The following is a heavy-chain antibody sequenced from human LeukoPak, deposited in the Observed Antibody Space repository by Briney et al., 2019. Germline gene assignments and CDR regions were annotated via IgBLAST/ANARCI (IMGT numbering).Heavy chain of an antibody. D-gene: IGHD6-19*01. V-gene: IGHV3-30*02. CDR2: IRYDGSNK. J-gene: IGHJ3*02. Sequence: GGSLRLSCAASGFTFSTYGMHWVRQAPGKGLEWVAFIRYDGSNKYYVGSVKGRFTISRDTSKNTLYLQMNSLRAEDTAVYYCAKESSSGWHDAFDIWGQGTMVTVSS. CDR1: GFTFSTYG. CDR3: AKESSSGWHDAFDI.